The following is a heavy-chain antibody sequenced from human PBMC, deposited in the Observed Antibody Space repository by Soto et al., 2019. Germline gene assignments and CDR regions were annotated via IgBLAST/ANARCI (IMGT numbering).Heavy chain of an antibody. CDR3: ARGSDRVLSFDL. V-gene: IGHV1-3*01. Sequence: ASVKVSCKASGYTFTSYAMHWVRQAPGQRLEWMGWINAGNGNTKYSQKFQGRVTITRDTSASTAYMELSSLRSEDTAVYYCARGSDRVLSFDLWGRGTLVTVSS. J-gene: IGHJ2*01. CDR1: GYTFTSYA. CDR2: INAGNGNT. D-gene: IGHD6-6*01.